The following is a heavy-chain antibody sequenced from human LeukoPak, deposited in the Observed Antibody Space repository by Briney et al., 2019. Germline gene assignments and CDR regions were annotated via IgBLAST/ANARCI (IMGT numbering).Heavy chain of an antibody. D-gene: IGHD4-17*01. V-gene: IGHV3-30*03. CDR2: ISYDGSNK. J-gene: IGHJ6*02. CDR1: GFTFSSYG. Sequence: GGSLRLSCAASGFTFSSYGMHWVRQAPGKGLEWVAVISYDGSNKYYADSVKGRLTISRDNSKNTLYLQMNSLRAEDTAVYYCARETNDYGDKYYYYGMDVWGQGTTVTVSS. CDR3: ARETNDYGDKYYYYGMDV.